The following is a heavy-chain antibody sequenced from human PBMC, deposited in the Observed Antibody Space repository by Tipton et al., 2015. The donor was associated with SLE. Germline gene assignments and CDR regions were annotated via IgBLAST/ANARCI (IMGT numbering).Heavy chain of an antibody. Sequence: TLSLSCTVPGGSISSHYWSWIRQPPGKGLEWIGEINHSGSTNYNPSLKSRVTISVDTSKNQFSLKLSSVTAADTAVYYCARLGSYCGGDCSDAFDIWGQGTMVTVSS. D-gene: IGHD2-21*02. V-gene: IGHV4-59*08. CDR1: GGSISSHY. CDR3: ARLGSYCGGDCSDAFDI. CDR2: INHSGST. J-gene: IGHJ3*02.